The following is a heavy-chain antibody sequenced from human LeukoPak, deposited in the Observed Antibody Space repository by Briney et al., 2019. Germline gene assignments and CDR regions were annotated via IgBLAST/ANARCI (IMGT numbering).Heavy chain of an antibody. Sequence: AETLSLTCTVSGDSISSYYGSWVRQPPGKGLEWVGYIYYSGSTNYNPSLKSRVTISVATSKNQFSLKLSSVTAADTAVYYCARNRDGYNSFDYWGQGTLVTVSS. CDR3: ARNRDGYNSFDY. CDR1: GDSISSYY. D-gene: IGHD5-24*01. V-gene: IGHV4-59*08. CDR2: IYYSGST. J-gene: IGHJ4*02.